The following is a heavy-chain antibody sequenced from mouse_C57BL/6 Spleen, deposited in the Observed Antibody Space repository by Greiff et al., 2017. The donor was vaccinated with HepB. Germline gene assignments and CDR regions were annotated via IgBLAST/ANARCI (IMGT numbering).Heavy chain of an antibody. D-gene: IGHD1-1*01. J-gene: IGHJ4*01. V-gene: IGHV1-81*01. Sequence: VQLQQSGAELARPGASVKLSCKASGYTFPSYGISWVKQRTGQGLEWIGEIYPRSGNTYYNEKFKGKATLTADKSSSTAYMELRSLTSEDSAVYFCARSLITTVVAKGAMDYWGQGTSVTVSS. CDR3: ARSLITTVVAKGAMDY. CDR1: GYTFPSYG. CDR2: IYPRSGNT.